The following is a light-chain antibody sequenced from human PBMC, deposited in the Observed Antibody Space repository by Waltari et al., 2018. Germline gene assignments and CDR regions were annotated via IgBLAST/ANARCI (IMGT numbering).Light chain of an antibody. CDR1: SSNIGRSY. CDR3: EAWDDSLSVLV. Sequence: QSVLTQPPSASGTPGQRVTISCSGSSSNIGRSYVYWYRQVPGTAPKLLIYRNNQRPSGVPDRFSGSKSGTSASLAISGLRSEDEADYYCEAWDDSLSVLVFGGGTKVTVL. V-gene: IGLV1-47*01. CDR2: RNN. J-gene: IGLJ3*02.